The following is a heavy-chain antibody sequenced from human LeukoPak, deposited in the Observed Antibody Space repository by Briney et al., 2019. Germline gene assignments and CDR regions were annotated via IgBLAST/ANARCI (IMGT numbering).Heavy chain of an antibody. V-gene: IGHV3-74*01. D-gene: IGHD2-2*01. Sequence: GGSLRLSCVAAGFMFSSYWMNWVRQAPGKGLVWVSRINSDGSSTSYADSVKGRFTISRDNAKNTLFLQMNSLRAEDTAVYYCARGPGAFDIWGQGTMVTVSS. CDR3: ARGPGAFDI. CDR1: GFMFSSYW. J-gene: IGHJ3*02. CDR2: INSDGSST.